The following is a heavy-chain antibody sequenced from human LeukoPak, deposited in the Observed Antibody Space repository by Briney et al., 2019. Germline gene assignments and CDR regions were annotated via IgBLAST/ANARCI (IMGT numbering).Heavy chain of an antibody. J-gene: IGHJ4*02. Sequence: SETLSLTCAVYGGPFSGYYWSWIRQPPGKGLEWIGEINHSGSTNYNPSLKSRVTISVDTSKNQFSLKLSSVTAADTAVYYCARATLRRITMIVVVIRGGVFDYWGQGTLVTVSS. CDR3: ARATLRRITMIVVVIRGGVFDY. D-gene: IGHD3-22*01. V-gene: IGHV4-34*01. CDR2: INHSGST. CDR1: GGPFSGYY.